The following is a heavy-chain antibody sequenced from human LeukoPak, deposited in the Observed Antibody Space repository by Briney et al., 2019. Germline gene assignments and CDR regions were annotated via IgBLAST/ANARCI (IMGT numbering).Heavy chain of an antibody. V-gene: IGHV4-39*01. CDR3: ARPTEKYSYYFDY. Sequence: PSETLSLTCTVSGGSISSSSYYWGWIRQPPGKGLEWIGSIYYSGSTYYNPSLESRVTISVDTSKNQFSLKLSSVTAADTAVYYCARPTEKYSYYFDYWGQGTLVTVSS. J-gene: IGHJ4*02. CDR2: IYYSGST. CDR1: GGSISSSSYY. D-gene: IGHD2/OR15-2a*01.